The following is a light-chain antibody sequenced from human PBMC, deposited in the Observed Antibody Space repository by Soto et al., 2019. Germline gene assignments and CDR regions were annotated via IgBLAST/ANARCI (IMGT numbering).Light chain of an antibody. CDR2: EIS. J-gene: IGKJ1*01. V-gene: IGKV2-24*01. CDR3: MQTTHLPWT. CDR1: RSLVHSDGHTY. Sequence: DFVLTQTPLSSPVTLGQPASISCRSSRSLVHSDGHTYLSWLHQRPGQPPRLLIYEISNRFSGVPDRFSGSGAGADFTLKISRVEAEDVGLYYCMQTTHLPWTFGQGTKVEIK.